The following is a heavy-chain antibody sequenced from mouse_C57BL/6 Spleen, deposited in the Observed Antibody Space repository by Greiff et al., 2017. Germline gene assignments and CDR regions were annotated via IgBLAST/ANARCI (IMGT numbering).Heavy chain of an antibody. CDR1: GFTFSDYY. V-gene: IGHV5-16*01. Sequence: EVKLVESEGGLVQPGSSMKLSCTASGFTFSDYYMAWVRQVPEKGLEWVANINYDGSSTYYLDSLKSRFIISRDNAKNILYLQMSSLKSEDTATYYCARGRDYYGSSYEGYFDVWGTGTTDTVSS. D-gene: IGHD1-1*01. CDR2: INYDGSST. J-gene: IGHJ1*03. CDR3: ARGRDYYGSSYEGYFDV.